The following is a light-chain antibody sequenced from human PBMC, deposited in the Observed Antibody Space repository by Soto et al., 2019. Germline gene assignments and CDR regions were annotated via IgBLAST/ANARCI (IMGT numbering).Light chain of an antibody. J-gene: IGKJ1*01. V-gene: IGKV3-20*01. CDR2: GAS. CDR1: QSVSSSF. CDR3: QHYGTSLWT. Sequence: EIMLTQSPGTLSLSPGERATLSCRASQSVSSSFLAWYQQKPGQAPRLLIYGASSRATGIPDRFSGSGSGTDFTLTISRLETEDFAMYLCQHYGTSLWTFGQGTKVDI.